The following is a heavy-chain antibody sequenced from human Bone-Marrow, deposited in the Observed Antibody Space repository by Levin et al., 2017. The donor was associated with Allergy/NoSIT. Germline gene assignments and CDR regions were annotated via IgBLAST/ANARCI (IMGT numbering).Heavy chain of an antibody. CDR3: AKDRSSGVFRGDYFDY. J-gene: IGHJ4*02. CDR2: ISGSGGST. Sequence: GGSLRLSCAASGFTFSSYAMSWVRQAPGKGLEWVSAISGSGGSTYYADSVKGRFTISRDNSKNTLYLQMNSLRAEDTAVYYCAKDRSSGVFRGDYFDYWGQGTLVTVSS. V-gene: IGHV3-23*01. D-gene: IGHD6-19*01. CDR1: GFTFSSYA.